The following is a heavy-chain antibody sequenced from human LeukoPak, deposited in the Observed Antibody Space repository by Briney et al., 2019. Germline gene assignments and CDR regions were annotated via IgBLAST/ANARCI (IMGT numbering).Heavy chain of an antibody. D-gene: IGHD2-2*01. CDR1: GGSISSYY. CDR3: ARDLIPTYQLLWGDAFDI. V-gene: IGHV4-59*12. J-gene: IGHJ3*02. CDR2: IYYSGST. Sequence: PSETLSLTCTVSGGSISSYYWSWIRQPPGKGLEWIGYIYYSGSTNYNPSLKSRVTISVDTSKNQFSLKLSSVTAADTAVYYCARDLIPTYQLLWGDAFDIWGQGTMVTVSS.